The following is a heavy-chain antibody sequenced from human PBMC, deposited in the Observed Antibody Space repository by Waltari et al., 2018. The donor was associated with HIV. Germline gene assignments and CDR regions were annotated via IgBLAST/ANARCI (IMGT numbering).Heavy chain of an antibody. CDR2: VHHTEAS. J-gene: IGHJ3*02. D-gene: IGHD2-21*01. Sequence: QVHLQESGPGRVRPSETLSLPCTVSGVSIPSSYCNWLRHSPEKDLELNGYVHHTEASQCSPPLRSRVTMSVDTSKNQVSLSLTSATAADTAVYYCARWCDTDCHTFDIWGQGTMVTVSS. V-gene: IGHV4-59*01. CDR1: GVSIPSSY. CDR3: ARWCDTDCHTFDI.